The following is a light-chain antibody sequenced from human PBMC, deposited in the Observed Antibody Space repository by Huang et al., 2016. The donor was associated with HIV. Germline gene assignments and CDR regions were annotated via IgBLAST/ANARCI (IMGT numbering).Light chain of an antibody. CDR3: QQSYTSPRVT. V-gene: IGKV1-39*01. Sequence: DIRMTQSPSSLSASVGDTVTITCRASQSITNSLNWYQQKPWKAPRLLIYGTSTLHSGVPSRFIGSGSGTDFTLTISSLQPEDFATYSCQQSYTSPRVTFGPGTKVNIK. CDR2: GTS. CDR1: QSITNS. J-gene: IGKJ3*01.